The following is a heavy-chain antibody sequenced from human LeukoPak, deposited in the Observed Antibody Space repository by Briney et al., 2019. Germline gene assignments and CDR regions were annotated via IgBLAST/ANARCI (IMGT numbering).Heavy chain of an antibody. CDR2: INHSGST. CDR3: AVASSIAARPHAFDI. D-gene: IGHD6-6*01. J-gene: IGHJ3*02. CDR1: GGSFSGYY. V-gene: IGHV4-34*01. Sequence: SETLSLTCAVYGGSFSGYYWSWIRQPPGKGLEWIGEINHSGSTNYNPSLKSRVTISVDTSKNQFSLKLSSVTAADTAVYYCAVASSIAARPHAFDIWGQGTMVTVSS.